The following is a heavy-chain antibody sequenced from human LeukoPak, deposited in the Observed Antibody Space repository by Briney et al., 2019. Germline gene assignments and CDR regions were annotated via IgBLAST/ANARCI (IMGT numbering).Heavy chain of an antibody. D-gene: IGHD3-22*01. Sequence: GESLKISCKGSGYSFTSYWIGWVRQMPGKGLEWMGIIYPGDSDTRYSPSLQGQVTISADKSISTAYLQWSSLKASDTAMYYCARHPEDDSSGYIFDYWGQGTLVTVSS. CDR3: ARHPEDDSSGYIFDY. CDR1: GYSFTSYW. J-gene: IGHJ4*02. CDR2: IYPGDSDT. V-gene: IGHV5-51*01.